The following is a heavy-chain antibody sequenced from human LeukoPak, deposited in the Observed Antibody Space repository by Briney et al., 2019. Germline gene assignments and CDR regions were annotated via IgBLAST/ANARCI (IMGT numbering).Heavy chain of an antibody. CDR3: ARHSEGPVNDAFDI. CDR1: GFSFSEYY. J-gene: IGHJ3*02. CDR2: LSSSGRYT. D-gene: IGHD2-2*01. Sequence: PGGSLRLSCADSGFSFSEYYMTWIRQAPGKGLEWVSNLSSSGRYTNYADSVRGRFTISRDNAKKSLYLQMNSLRAEDTAVYYCARHSEGPVNDAFDIWGQGTKVTVSS. V-gene: IGHV3-11*03.